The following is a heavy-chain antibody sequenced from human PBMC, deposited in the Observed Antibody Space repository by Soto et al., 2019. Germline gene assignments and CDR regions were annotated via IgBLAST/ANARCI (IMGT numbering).Heavy chain of an antibody. V-gene: IGHV3-23*01. CDR2: ISGSGGST. D-gene: IGHD3-10*01. CDR3: VPGGRGVNYFDY. J-gene: IGHJ4*02. CDR1: GFTFSSYA. Sequence: EVQLLESGGGLVQPGGSLRLSCAASGFTFSSYAMSWVRQAPGKGLEWVSAISGSGGSTYYADSVKGRFTISRDNSKNTLYLQMNSLRAEDTAVYYCVPGGRGVNYFDYWGQGTLVTVSS.